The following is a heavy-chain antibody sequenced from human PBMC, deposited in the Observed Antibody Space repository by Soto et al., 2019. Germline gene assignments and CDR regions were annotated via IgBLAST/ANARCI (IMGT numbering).Heavy chain of an antibody. CDR1: GFTVSSYS. J-gene: IGHJ6*02. CDR3: AKVISADFSYWYGIDA. CDR2: ISGSGTS. D-gene: IGHD2-8*02. V-gene: IGHV3-23*01. Sequence: HPGGSLRLSCAASGFTVSSYSLVWVRQAPEKGLESISSISGSGTSYYADSVKGRFTISRDNSENKLYLQMNSLRAEDTAVYFCAKVISADFSYWYGIDAWGQGTTVTVSS.